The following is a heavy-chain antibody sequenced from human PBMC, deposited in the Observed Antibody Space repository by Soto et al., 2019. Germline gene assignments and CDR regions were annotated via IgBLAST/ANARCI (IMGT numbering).Heavy chain of an antibody. Sequence: GGSLRLSCAASGFTFSSYGMHWVRQAPGKGLEWVAVIWYDGSNKYYADSVKGRFTISRDNSKNTLYLQMNSLRAEDTAVYYCARDPIVGAWYYYYGMDVWGQGTTVTVSS. J-gene: IGHJ6*02. CDR3: ARDPIVGAWYYYYGMDV. V-gene: IGHV3-33*01. CDR1: GFTFSSYG. CDR2: IWYDGSNK. D-gene: IGHD1-26*01.